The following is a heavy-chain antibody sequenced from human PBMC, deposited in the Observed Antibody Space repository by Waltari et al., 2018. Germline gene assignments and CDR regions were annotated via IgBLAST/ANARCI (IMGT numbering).Heavy chain of an antibody. D-gene: IGHD3-9*01. J-gene: IGHJ3*02. Sequence: QLQLQESGPGLVKPSATLSLTCTVSGGSISSSSYSWGWIRQPPGKGLEWIGSINYSGGTDYYPPLESRVTISVDTSKTRFSLMLSCMTAADTAVYYCSRLGILTGYYTPDAFDIWGQGTMVTVSS. CDR2: INYSGGT. CDR1: GGSISSSSYS. V-gene: IGHV4-39*07. CDR3: SRLGILTGYYTPDAFDI.